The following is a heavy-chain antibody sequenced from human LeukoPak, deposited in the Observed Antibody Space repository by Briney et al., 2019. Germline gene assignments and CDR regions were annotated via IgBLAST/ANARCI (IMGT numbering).Heavy chain of an antibody. D-gene: IGHD6-13*01. J-gene: IGHJ4*02. CDR2: ISYDGSSK. V-gene: IGHV3-30-3*01. CDR1: GFTFSSYA. Sequence: GRSLRLSCAASGFTFSSYAMHWVRQAPGKGLEWVAVISYDGSSKYYADSVKGRFTISRDNSKNTLYLQMNSLRAEDTAVYYCARDRSVGWGAAAGTLGYWGQGTLVTVSS. CDR3: ARDRSVGWGAAAGTLGY.